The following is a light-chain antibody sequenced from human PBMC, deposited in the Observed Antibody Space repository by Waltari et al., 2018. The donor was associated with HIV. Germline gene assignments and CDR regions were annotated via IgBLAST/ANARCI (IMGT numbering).Light chain of an antibody. Sequence: QSVLTQSASVSGAPGQRVTISCTGSSSNIGAGYAVLWYQQLPGTAPKLLIYGNRNRPSGVPDRFSASKSGASASLAITGLRAEDEATYYCQSYDSDLSSWFFGGGTKLTVL. CDR3: QSYDSDLSSWF. CDR1: SSNIGAGYA. J-gene: IGLJ2*01. V-gene: IGLV1-40*01. CDR2: GNR.